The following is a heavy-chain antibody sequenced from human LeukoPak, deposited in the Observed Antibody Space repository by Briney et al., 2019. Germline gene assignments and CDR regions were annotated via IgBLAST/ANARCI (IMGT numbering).Heavy chain of an antibody. CDR3: PRSSIVGATTCDY. D-gene: IGHD1-26*01. Sequence: PSETLSLTCTVSGGSISPYYWSWIRQPPGKGLEWIGYVYYSGSTNYNPSLKSRVTISVDTSKNQFSLKLSFVTAADTAVYYCPRSSIVGATTCDYWGQGTLVTVSS. CDR1: GGSISPYY. CDR2: VYYSGST. V-gene: IGHV4-59*08. J-gene: IGHJ4*02.